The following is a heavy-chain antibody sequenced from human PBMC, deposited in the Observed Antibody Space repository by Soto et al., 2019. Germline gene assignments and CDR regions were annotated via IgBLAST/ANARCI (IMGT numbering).Heavy chain of an antibody. CDR2: IYYSGST. CDR3: ARGSSISPGLELHGYYFDY. D-gene: IGHD1-7*01. J-gene: IGHJ4*02. V-gene: IGHV4-59*01. Sequence: PSETLSLTCTVSGGSISSYYWSWIRQPPGKGLEWIGYIYYSGSTNYNPSLKSRVTISVDTSKNQFSLKLSSVTAADTAVYYCARGSSISPGLELHGYYFDYWGQGTLVTVSS. CDR1: GGSISSYY.